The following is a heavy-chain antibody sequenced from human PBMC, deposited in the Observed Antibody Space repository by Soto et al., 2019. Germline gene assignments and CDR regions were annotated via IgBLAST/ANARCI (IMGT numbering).Heavy chain of an antibody. J-gene: IGHJ4*02. CDR2: IWYDGSNK. Sequence: GGSLRLSCAASGFTFSIYGMHWVRQAPGKGLEWVAVIWYDGSNKYYADSVKGRFTISRDNSKNTLYLQMNSLRAEDTAVYYCARAPRADGYNSRFDYWGQGTLVTVSS. D-gene: IGHD5-12*01. CDR3: ARAPRADGYNSRFDY. V-gene: IGHV3-33*01. CDR1: GFTFSIYG.